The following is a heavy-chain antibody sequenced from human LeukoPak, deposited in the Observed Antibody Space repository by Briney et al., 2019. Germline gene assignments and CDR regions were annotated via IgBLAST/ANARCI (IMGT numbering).Heavy chain of an antibody. Sequence: GGSLRLSCAASGFTFSSYAMSWVRQAPGKGLEWVSAISGSGGSTYYADSVKGRFTISRDNSKNTLYLQMNSLRSDDTAVYFCARVPSNSGFDYWGQGTLVTVSS. CDR2: ISGSGGST. V-gene: IGHV3-23*01. J-gene: IGHJ4*02. CDR3: ARVPSNSGFDY. D-gene: IGHD1-1*01. CDR1: GFTFSSYA.